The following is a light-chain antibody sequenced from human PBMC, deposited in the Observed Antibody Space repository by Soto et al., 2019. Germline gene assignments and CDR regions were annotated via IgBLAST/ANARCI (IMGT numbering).Light chain of an antibody. CDR2: DAS. J-gene: IGKJ1*01. Sequence: SASVGDRVTITCRASQTISSWLAWYQQKPGKAPKLLIYDASSLESGVPSRFSGSGSGTEFTLTISSLQPDDFATYYCQQYNSYSWTFGQGTKVDI. V-gene: IGKV1-5*01. CDR3: QQYNSYSWT. CDR1: QTISSW.